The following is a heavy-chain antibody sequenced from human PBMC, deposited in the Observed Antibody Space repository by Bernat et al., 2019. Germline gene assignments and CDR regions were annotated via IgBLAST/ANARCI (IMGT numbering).Heavy chain of an antibody. J-gene: IGHJ4*02. CDR3: AAGYYYGSGSYYIPDY. CDR2: IVVGSGNT. D-gene: IGHD3-10*01. CDR1: GFTFTSSA. V-gene: IGHV1-58*01. Sequence: QMQLVQADPDENQSRTSVMVSCKASGFTFTSSAVQWVRQARGQRLEWIGWIVVGSGNTNYAQKFQERVTITRDMSTSTAYMELSSLRSEDTAVYYCAAGYYYGSGSYYIPDYWGQG.